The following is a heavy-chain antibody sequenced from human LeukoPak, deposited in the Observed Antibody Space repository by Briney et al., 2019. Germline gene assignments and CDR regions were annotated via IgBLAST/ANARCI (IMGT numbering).Heavy chain of an antibody. CDR1: GFTFGDYA. D-gene: IGHD3-22*01. V-gene: IGHV3-49*04. J-gene: IGHJ4*02. CDR2: IRSKAYGGTT. Sequence: GGSLRLSCTASGFTFGDYAMSWVRQAPGKGLEWVGFIRSKAYGGTTEYAASVKGRFTISRDDSKSIAYLQMNSLKTEDTAVYYCTRDQPYYYDSSDYWGQGTLVTVSS. CDR3: TRDQPYYYDSSDY.